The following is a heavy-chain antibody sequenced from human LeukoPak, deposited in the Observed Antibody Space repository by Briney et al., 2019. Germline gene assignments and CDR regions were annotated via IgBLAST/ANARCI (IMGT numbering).Heavy chain of an antibody. CDR1: GFTFSSYG. D-gene: IGHD3-10*01. CDR2: ISYDGSNK. Sequence: GRSLRLSCAASGFTFSSYGMHWVRQAPGKGLELVAVISYDGSNKYYADSVKGRFTISRDNSNNTLYLQMNSLRAEDTAVYYCATHRDGSGSYGFDFDYWGQGTLVTVSS. J-gene: IGHJ4*02. V-gene: IGHV3-30*03. CDR3: ATHRDGSGSYGFDFDY.